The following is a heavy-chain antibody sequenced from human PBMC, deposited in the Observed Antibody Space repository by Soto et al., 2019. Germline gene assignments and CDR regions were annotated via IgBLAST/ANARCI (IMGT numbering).Heavy chain of an antibody. Sequence: QVQLLQSGAEVKKPGASVKVSCKASGYTFSNYGITWVRQAPGQGLEWMGWISAYNGDTHYTQRLQGRVAMTTDTSTSTAYMERGGVRSDDTGVYYCARGRQLVGYFFYYMDVLGKGTTVTVSS. D-gene: IGHD6-6*01. CDR2: ISAYNGDT. J-gene: IGHJ6*03. V-gene: IGHV1-18*01. CDR1: GYTFSNYG. CDR3: ARGRQLVGYFFYYMDV.